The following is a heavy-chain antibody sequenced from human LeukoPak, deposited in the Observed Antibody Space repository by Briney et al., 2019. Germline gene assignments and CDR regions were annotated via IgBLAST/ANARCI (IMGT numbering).Heavy chain of an antibody. CDR3: ARGIGLVVVISDFDY. J-gene: IGHJ4*02. D-gene: IGHD3-22*01. CDR1: GFTFSSYS. CDR2: ISSSSSYI. V-gene: IGHV3-21*01. Sequence: GGSLRLSCAASGFTFSSYSMNWVRQAPGKGLEWVSSISSSSSYIYYPDSVKGRFTISRDNAKNSLYLQMNSLRAEDTAVYYCARGIGLVVVISDFDYWGQGTLVTVSS.